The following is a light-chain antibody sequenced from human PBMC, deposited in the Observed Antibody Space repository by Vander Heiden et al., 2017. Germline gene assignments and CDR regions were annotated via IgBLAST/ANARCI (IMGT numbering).Light chain of an antibody. Sequence: ELVLPPSPGTLSLSPGERATLSCRASHSFSSNYLAWYQRTPGQSPRLLIYGASSRAAGVPDRFSGSGSGTDFTLTISRLEPEDFAIYYCQQYGGSPPTFGQGTKVEVK. CDR2: GAS. CDR1: HSFSSNY. J-gene: IGKJ1*01. CDR3: QQYGGSPPT. V-gene: IGKV3-20*01.